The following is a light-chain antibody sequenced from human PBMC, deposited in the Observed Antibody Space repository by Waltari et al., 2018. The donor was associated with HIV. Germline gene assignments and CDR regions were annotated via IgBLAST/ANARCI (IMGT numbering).Light chain of an antibody. Sequence: QSVLTQPPSASGTPGQRVTISCSGSSSNIGSNYVYWYQQFPGTAPKLLISRNNQRPSGVPDRFSGSKSGTSASLAISGLRSEDEADYYCAAWDDSLGVWVFGGGTKMTVL. CDR2: RNN. J-gene: IGLJ3*02. CDR3: AAWDDSLGVWV. V-gene: IGLV1-47*01. CDR1: SSNIGSNY.